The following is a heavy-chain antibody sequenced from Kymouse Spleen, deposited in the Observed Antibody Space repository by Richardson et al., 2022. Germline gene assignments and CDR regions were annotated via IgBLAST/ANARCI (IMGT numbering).Heavy chain of an antibody. CDR2: IYYSGST. CDR3: ARGDGSAYYYYYYGMDV. J-gene: IGHJ6*02. D-gene: IGHD1-26*01. V-gene: IGHV4-61*01. CDR1: GGSVSSGSYY. Sequence: QVQLQESGPGLVKPSETLSLTCTVSGGSVSSGSYYWSWIRQPPGKGLEWIGYIYYSGSTNYNPSLKSRVTISVDTSKNQFSLKLSSVTAADTAVYYCARGDGSAYYYYYYGMDVWGQGTTVTVSS.